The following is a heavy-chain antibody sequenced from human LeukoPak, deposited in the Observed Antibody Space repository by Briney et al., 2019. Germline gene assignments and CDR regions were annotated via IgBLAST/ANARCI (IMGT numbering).Heavy chain of an antibody. CDR3: TRRAPSHDFDS. V-gene: IGHV3-21*01. CDR1: GFTFSTHS. J-gene: IGHJ4*02. CDR2: I. Sequence: PGGSLRLSCAASGFTFSTHSMNWVRQAPGKGLEWVSAIKGRFTISRDNAKNSLFLQMNSLRPEDTAVYYCTRRAPSHDFDSWGQGTLVTVSS.